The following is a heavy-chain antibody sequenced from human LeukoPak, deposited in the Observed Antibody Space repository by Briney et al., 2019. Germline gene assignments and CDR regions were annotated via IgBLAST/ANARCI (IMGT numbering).Heavy chain of an antibody. J-gene: IGHJ3*02. Sequence: ASVKVSCTSSRYTFTGYYMLWVRQAPGQGLEWMGRVSPNSGFTDYAQKFQGRVTLTWDRSIDTAYMEITGLTFDDAAIYYCWYYYESGGTAFDIWGQGTMVTVSS. CDR3: WYYYESGGTAFDI. CDR2: VSPNSGFT. CDR1: RYTFTGYY. D-gene: IGHD3-22*01. V-gene: IGHV1-2*06.